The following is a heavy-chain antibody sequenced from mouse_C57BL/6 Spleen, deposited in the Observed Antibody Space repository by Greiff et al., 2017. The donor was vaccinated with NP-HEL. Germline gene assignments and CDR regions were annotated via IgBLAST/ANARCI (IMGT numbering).Heavy chain of an antibody. Sequence: VQLQQPGTELVKPGASVKLSCKASGYTFTSYWMHWVKQRPGQGLEWIGNINPSNGGTNYNEKFKSKATLTVDKSSSTAYMQLSSLTSEDSAVYYCAKSPYYYGRAYYAMDDWGQGTSVTVSS. J-gene: IGHJ4*01. CDR3: AKSPYYYGRAYYAMDD. V-gene: IGHV1-53*01. CDR2: INPSNGGT. D-gene: IGHD1-1*01. CDR1: GYTFTSYW.